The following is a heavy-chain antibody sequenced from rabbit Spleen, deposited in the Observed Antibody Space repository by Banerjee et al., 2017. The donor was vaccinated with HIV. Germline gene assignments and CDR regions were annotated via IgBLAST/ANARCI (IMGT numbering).Heavy chain of an antibody. CDR2: IYAGSTGTT. CDR1: GFSFSSAYW. Sequence: QQQLVESGGGLVKPGASLTLTCKASGFSFSSAYWIYWVRQAPGKGLEWIAYIYAGSTGTTDYASWAKGRFTISKTSSTTVTLQMTSLTAADSATYFCTRDFDFWGPGTLVTVS. V-gene: IGHV1S45*01. J-gene: IGHJ6*01. CDR3: TRDFDF.